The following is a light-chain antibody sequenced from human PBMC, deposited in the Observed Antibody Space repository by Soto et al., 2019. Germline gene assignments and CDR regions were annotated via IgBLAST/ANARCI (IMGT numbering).Light chain of an antibody. CDR2: EVS. CDR1: SSDVGGYNY. Sequence: QSALTQPASVSGSPGQSITISCTGTSSDVGGYNYVSWYQQHPGKAPKLMIYEVSNRPSGVSNRFSGSKSGNTASLTISGLQAEDEADYHCSSYTSGSTYVFGTGTKVTVL. V-gene: IGLV2-14*01. CDR3: SSYTSGSTYV. J-gene: IGLJ1*01.